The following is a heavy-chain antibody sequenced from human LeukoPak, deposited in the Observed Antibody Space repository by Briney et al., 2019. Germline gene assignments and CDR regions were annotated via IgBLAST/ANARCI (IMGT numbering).Heavy chain of an antibody. Sequence: SETLSLTCTVSGGSISSGGYYWSWIRQPPGKGLEWIGYIYHSGSTYYNPSLKSRVTISVDTSKNQFSLKLSSVTAADTAVYYCARVSPPEYYYDSSGYSRPAFDIWGQGTMVTVSS. CDR1: GGSISSGGYY. D-gene: IGHD3-22*01. V-gene: IGHV4-61*08. J-gene: IGHJ3*02. CDR3: ARVSPPEYYYDSSGYSRPAFDI. CDR2: IYHSGST.